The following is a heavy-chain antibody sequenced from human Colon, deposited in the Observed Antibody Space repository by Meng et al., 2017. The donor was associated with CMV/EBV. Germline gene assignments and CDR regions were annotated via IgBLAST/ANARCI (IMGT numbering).Heavy chain of an antibody. CDR2: IYSGGSST. CDR3: AKWDSSGYYLASTFDY. J-gene: IGHJ4*02. D-gene: IGHD3-22*01. V-gene: IGHV3-23*03. Sequence: GESLKISCAASGFTFSNAWMSWVRQAPGKGLEWVSVIYSGGSSTYYADSVKGRFTISRDNSKNTLYLQMNSLRAEDTAVYYCAKWDSSGYYLASTFDYWGQGTLVTVSS. CDR1: GFTFSNAW.